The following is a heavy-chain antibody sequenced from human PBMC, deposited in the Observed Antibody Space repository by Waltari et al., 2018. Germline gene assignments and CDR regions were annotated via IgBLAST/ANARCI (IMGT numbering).Heavy chain of an antibody. V-gene: IGHV4-30-2*01. J-gene: IGHJ5*02. CDR1: GGSISSGGYS. CDR3: ARGQIGMGFLNWFDP. Sequence: QLQLQESGSGLVKPSQTLSLTCAVSGGSISSGGYSWSWIRQPPGKGLEWIGYIYHSWNTYYNPSLKSRVTISVDRSKNQFSLMLSSVTAADTAVYYGARGQIGMGFLNWFDPWGQGTLVTVSS. CDR2: IYHSWNT. D-gene: IGHD3-3*01.